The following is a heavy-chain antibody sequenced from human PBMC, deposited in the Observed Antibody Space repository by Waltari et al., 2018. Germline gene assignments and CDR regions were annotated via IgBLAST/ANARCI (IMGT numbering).Heavy chain of an antibody. CDR3: AREGDNHDASTELDY. Sequence: QVQLVQSGAEVGKPGASVTVSCTASGYTYTGCYVDWVRPAPGQGLGWRGWIDPKSGDTTYANKFEGRVSMTRDTSIRAAYMELSGLKSDDTAVYYCAREGDNHDASTELDYWGQGTLVTVSS. J-gene: IGHJ4*02. D-gene: IGHD3-16*01. CDR1: GYTYTGCY. CDR2: IDPKSGDT. V-gene: IGHV1-2*07.